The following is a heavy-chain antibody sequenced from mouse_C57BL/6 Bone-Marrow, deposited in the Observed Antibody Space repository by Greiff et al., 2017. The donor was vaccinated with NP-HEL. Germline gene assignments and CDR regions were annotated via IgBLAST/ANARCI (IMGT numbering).Heavy chain of an antibody. Sequence: VQLQQPGAELVKPGASVKVSCKASGYTFTSYWMHWVKQRPGQGLEWIGRIHPSDSDTNYNQKFKGKAILTVDKSSSTAYMQLSSLTSEDSAVYYCAIDYDYVPYYFDYWGQGTTLTVSS. CDR2: IHPSDSDT. CDR3: AIDYDYVPYYFDY. V-gene: IGHV1-74*01. J-gene: IGHJ2*01. CDR1: GYTFTSYW. D-gene: IGHD2-4*01.